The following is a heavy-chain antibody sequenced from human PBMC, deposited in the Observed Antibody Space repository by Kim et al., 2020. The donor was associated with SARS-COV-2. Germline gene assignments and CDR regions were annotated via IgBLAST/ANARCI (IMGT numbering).Heavy chain of an antibody. CDR2: ISGSKSTI. D-gene: IGHD3-10*01. J-gene: IGHJ6*02. CDR1: GYNFKSYG. V-gene: IGHV1-18*01. Sequence: ASVKVSCKASGYNFKSYGISWVRQAPGQGLEWMGWISGSKSTIDYAQTVQGRVTMTKDTSTSTAYMELRSLRSDDTAVYYCARDEYGSGIYGMDVWGQGTTVTVSS. CDR3: ARDEYGSGIYGMDV.